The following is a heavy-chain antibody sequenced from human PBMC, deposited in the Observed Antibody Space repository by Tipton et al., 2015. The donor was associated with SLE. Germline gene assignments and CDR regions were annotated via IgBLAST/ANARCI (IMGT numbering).Heavy chain of an antibody. V-gene: IGHV4-39*07. Sequence: TLSLTCSVSGGSITNSNYFWGWIRQPPGKGLEWIGNIYYSGSPYYNPSLKSRVTISVDTSKNQFSLKLSSVTAADTAVYYCAQAHLWGSYRYASDIWGQGTMVTVSS. CDR1: GGSITNSNYF. J-gene: IGHJ3*02. CDR2: IYYSGSP. CDR3: AQAHLWGSYRYASDI. D-gene: IGHD3-16*02.